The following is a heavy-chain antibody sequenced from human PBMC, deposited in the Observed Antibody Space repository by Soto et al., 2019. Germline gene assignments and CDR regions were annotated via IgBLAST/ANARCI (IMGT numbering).Heavy chain of an antibody. CDR1: GYSFTSYW. CDR3: ARLRLSEPDYYYGMDV. D-gene: IGHD4-17*01. J-gene: IGHJ6*02. CDR2: IDPSDSYT. V-gene: IGHV5-10-1*01. Sequence: PGESLKISGKGSGYSFTSYWISWVRQMPGKGLEWMGRIDPSDSYTNYSPSFQGHVTISADKSISTAYLQWSSLKASDTAMYYCARLRLSEPDYYYGMDVWGQGATVTVSS.